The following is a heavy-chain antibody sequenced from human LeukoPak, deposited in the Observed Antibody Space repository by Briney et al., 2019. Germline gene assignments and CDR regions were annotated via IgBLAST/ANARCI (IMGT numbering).Heavy chain of an antibody. V-gene: IGHV3-11*01. J-gene: IGHJ5*02. CDR1: GFTFSDYY. D-gene: IGHD3-22*01. CDR2: ISSSGSTI. CDR3: ARDNDSSGYYYP. Sequence: PGGSLRLSCAASGFTFSDYYMSWIRQAPGKGLEGVSYISSSGSTIYYADPVKGRLTISRDNAKNSLYLQMNSLRAEDTAVYYCARDNDSSGYYYPWGQGTLVTVSS.